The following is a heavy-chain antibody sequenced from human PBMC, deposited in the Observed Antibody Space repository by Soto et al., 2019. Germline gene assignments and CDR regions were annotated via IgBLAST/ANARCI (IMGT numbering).Heavy chain of an antibody. CDR2: MNPINGAT. D-gene: IGHD6-13*01. V-gene: IGHV1-8*01. CDR1: GYCFTAYD. CDR3: GRGPSPRAPAGGTPYYYAMDV. Sequence: ASVKVSCKAAGYCFTAYDVNWVRQDSGKGLEWMGWMNPINGATGSARRFQGRVSMTRNTATGTAYMELTSLRLDETAVYYCGRGPSPRAPAGGTPYYYAMDVWGQGTTVTVSS. J-gene: IGHJ6*02.